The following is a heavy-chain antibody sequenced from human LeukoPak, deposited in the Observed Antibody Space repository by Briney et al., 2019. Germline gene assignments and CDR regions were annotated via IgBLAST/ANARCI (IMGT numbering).Heavy chain of an antibody. Sequence: GGSLRLSCAASGFTFSSYWMSRVRQAPGKGLEWVANIKQDGSEKYYVDSVKGRFTISRDNAKNSLYLHMNSLRAEDTAVYYCARDRPDGVAVAEDYYYYGMDVWGQGTTVTVSS. CDR1: GFTFSSYW. J-gene: IGHJ6*01. V-gene: IGHV3-7*01. CDR3: ARDRPDGVAVAEDYYYYGMDV. D-gene: IGHD6-19*01. CDR2: IKQDGSEK.